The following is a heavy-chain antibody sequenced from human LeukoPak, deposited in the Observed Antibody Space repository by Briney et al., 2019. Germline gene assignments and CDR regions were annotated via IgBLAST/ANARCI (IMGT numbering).Heavy chain of an antibody. Sequence: GGSLRLSCAASGFTFSSYAMHWVRQAPGKGLEWVAVIPYDGSNKYYADSVKGRFTISRDNSKNTLYLQMGSLRAEDMAVYYCARALDIVILPAASPGYWGQGTLVTVPS. V-gene: IGHV3-30*14. CDR3: ARALDIVILPAASPGY. D-gene: IGHD2-2*03. J-gene: IGHJ4*02. CDR1: GFTFSSYA. CDR2: IPYDGSNK.